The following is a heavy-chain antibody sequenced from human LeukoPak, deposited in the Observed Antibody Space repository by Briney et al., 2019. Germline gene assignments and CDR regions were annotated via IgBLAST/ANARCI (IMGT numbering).Heavy chain of an antibody. CDR3: ARDRVAVAGTRYFDY. CDR1: GFTFSSYS. V-gene: IGHV3-21*01. Sequence: GGSLRLSCAASGFTFSSYSMNWVRQAPGKGLEWVSSISSSSSYIYYADSVKGRFTITRDNAKNSLYLQMNSLRAEDTAVYYCARDRVAVAGTRYFDYWGQGTLVTVSS. D-gene: IGHD6-19*01. CDR2: ISSSSSYI. J-gene: IGHJ4*02.